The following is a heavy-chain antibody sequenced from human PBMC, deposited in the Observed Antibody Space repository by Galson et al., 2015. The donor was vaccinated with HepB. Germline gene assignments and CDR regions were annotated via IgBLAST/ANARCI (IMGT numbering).Heavy chain of an antibody. CDR2: IRAATSSI. CDR1: GFRTYS. Sequence: SLRLSCAASGFRTYSINWVCQAPVKGLELVSYIRAATSSIYYAVSVKGRFNISRYKAKNSLYVQMNRLRDEDTAVYYYSRDRDSAFDLCGPGTMDTVSP. V-gene: IGHV3-48*02. J-gene: IGHJ3*01. CDR3: SRDRDSAFDL.